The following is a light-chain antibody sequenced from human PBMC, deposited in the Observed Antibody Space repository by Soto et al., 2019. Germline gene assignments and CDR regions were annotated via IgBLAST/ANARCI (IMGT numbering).Light chain of an antibody. CDR2: DAS. CDR3: QQRSSWPPVYT. V-gene: IGKV3-11*01. CDR1: QSVSSY. J-gene: IGKJ2*01. Sequence: EIVLTQSPATLSLSPGERATLSCRASQSVSSYLAWYQQKPGQAPRLLIYDASNRATGIPARFSGSGSGTDFHLTISSLEPEDFALYYCQQRSSWPPVYTFGQGTKLEIK.